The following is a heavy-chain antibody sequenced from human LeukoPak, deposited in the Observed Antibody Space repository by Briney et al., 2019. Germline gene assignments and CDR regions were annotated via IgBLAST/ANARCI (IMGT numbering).Heavy chain of an antibody. CDR1: GGSFSGYY. CDR3: ARFVKWLVPFDY. J-gene: IGHJ4*02. V-gene: IGHV4-34*01. CDR2: INHSGRT. D-gene: IGHD6-19*01. Sequence: SETLSLTCAVYGGSFSGYYWSWIRQPPGKGLEWIAEINHSGRTNYNPSLKSRVTISVDTSKNQFSLKLSSVTAADTAVYYCARFVKWLVPFDYWGREPWSPSPQ.